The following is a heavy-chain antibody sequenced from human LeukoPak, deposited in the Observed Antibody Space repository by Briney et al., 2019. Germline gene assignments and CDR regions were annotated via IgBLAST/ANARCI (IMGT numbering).Heavy chain of an antibody. CDR2: ISSSSSYI. J-gene: IGHJ4*02. Sequence: GGSLRLSCAASGFTFSSYSMNWVRQAPGKGLEWVSSISSSSSYIYYADSVKGRFTISRDNAKNSLYLQMNSLRAEDTAVYYCARVTIGMDRGVVFDYWGQGTLVTVSS. D-gene: IGHD3-10*01. CDR3: ARVTIGMDRGVVFDY. CDR1: GFTFSSYS. V-gene: IGHV3-21*04.